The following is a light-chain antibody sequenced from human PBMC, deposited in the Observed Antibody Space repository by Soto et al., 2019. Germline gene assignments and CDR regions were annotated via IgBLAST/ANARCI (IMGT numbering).Light chain of an antibody. CDR1: QSVSNNY. V-gene: IGKV3-20*01. J-gene: IGKJ2*01. Sequence: EVVLTQSPGTLSLSPGERATLSCRASQSVSNNYLAWYLQKRGQSPKLLIFGSTDRATGIPDRFSGSGSGTDFTLPISRLEPDDFAVYYCQQYGSSPPYTFGQGTKLEIK. CDR2: GST. CDR3: QQYGSSPPYT.